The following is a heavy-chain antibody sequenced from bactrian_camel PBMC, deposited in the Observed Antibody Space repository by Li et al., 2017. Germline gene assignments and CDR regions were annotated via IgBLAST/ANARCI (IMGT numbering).Heavy chain of an antibody. CDR1: GYTYTHKC. CDR3: AARGPYCYTKLSVRDFTY. V-gene: IGHV3S63*01. CDR2: IATGSGNT. D-gene: IGHD2*01. Sequence: HVQLVESGGGSVQAGGSLKLSCVGYTYTHKCIGWFRQAPGKEREGVARIATGSGNTYYADSVKGRFTISQDNAKDTVYLQMNSLKPEDTAMYYCAARGPYCYTKLSVRDFTYWGQGTQVTVS. J-gene: IGHJ6*01.